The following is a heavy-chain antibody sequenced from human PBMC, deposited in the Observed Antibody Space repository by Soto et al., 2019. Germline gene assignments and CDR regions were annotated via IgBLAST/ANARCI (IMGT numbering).Heavy chain of an antibody. CDR3: ERGRVDGGELDL. Sequence: VQLVESGGGVVQPGRSLRLSCAASGFTFRTYGMYWVRQAPGKGLEWVAVIWYDASNKYYADSVKGRFTISRDNSENTLYLQMNRLRAEDTAVYYCERGRVDGGELDLWGQGTLFTVSS. J-gene: IGHJ1*01. V-gene: IGHV3-33*01. D-gene: IGHD1-26*01. CDR1: GFTFRTYG. CDR2: IWYDASNK.